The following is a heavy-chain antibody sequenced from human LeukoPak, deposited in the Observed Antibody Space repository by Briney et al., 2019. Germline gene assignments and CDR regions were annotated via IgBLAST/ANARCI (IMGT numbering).Heavy chain of an antibody. CDR3: AKFELGGIDY. J-gene: IGHJ4*02. V-gene: IGHV3-30*02. CDR2: IKYDGTNK. Sequence: GGSLRLSCAPSGFTFSSYGMHWVRQAPGKGLEWVAFIKYDGTNKHYTDSVKGRFTISRDNSKNTLYLQMNSLRAEDTAVYYCAKFELGGIDYWGQGTLVTVSS. CDR1: GFTFSSYG. D-gene: IGHD3-3*02.